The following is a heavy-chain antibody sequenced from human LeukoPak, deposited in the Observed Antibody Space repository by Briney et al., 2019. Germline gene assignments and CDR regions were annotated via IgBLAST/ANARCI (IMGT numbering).Heavy chain of an antibody. D-gene: IGHD3-22*01. V-gene: IGHV3-49*04. CDR3: TRGGFRGYYYSYFDY. CDR2: IRSKAYGGTT. CDR1: GFTFGDYA. Sequence: GVSLRLSCTASGFTFGDYAMSWVRQAPGKGLEWVGFIRSKAYGGTTEYAASVKGRFTISRDDSKSIAYLQMNSLKTEDTAVYYCTRGGFRGYYYSYFDYWGQGTLVTVSS. J-gene: IGHJ4*02.